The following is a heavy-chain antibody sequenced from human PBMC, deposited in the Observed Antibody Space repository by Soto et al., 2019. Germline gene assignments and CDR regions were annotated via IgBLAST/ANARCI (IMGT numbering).Heavy chain of an antibody. CDR1: GYSFTSYW. CDR3: ARHGGYDSSGYYKWWYYGMDV. V-gene: IGHV5-51*01. CDR2: IYPGDSDT. D-gene: IGHD3-22*01. J-gene: IGHJ6*02. Sequence: GESLKISCKGSGYSFTSYWIGWVRQMPGKGLEWMGIIYPGDSDTRYSPPFQGQVTISADKSISTAYLQWSSLKASDTAMYYCARHGGYDSSGYYKWWYYGMDVWGQGTTVTVSS.